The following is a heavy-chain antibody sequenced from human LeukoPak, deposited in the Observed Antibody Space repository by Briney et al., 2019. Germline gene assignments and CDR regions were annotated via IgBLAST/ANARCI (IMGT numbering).Heavy chain of an antibody. V-gene: IGHV3-7*01. Sequence: GGSLRLSCAASEFTFRNHWMSWVRQAPGKGLEWVAYINLDGSEKSYVDSVKGRFTISRDNDKNSLYLQMNSLRAEDTAVYYCARGAGRGGSDYWGQGTLVTVSS. J-gene: IGHJ4*02. CDR1: EFTFRNHW. CDR2: INLDGSEK. CDR3: ARGAGRGGSDY. D-gene: IGHD3-16*01.